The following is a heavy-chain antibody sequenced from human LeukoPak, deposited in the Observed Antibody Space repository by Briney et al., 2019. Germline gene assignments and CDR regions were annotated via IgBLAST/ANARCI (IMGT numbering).Heavy chain of an antibody. CDR3: ARHDWGVVFWYFDL. V-gene: IGHV4-61*02. CDR1: GGSISSGSYY. CDR2: IYTGGST. J-gene: IGHJ2*01. Sequence: PSEALSVTCTVPGGSISSGSYYWSWVRQPAGRGLGWIGRIYTGGSTNYNPSLKSRVTISVHTSKNTFSLKLSSVTAADTAVYYCARHDWGVVFWYFDLWGRGTLVTVSS. D-gene: IGHD7-27*01.